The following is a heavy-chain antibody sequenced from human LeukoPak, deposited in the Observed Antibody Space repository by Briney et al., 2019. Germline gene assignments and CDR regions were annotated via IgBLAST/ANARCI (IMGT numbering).Heavy chain of an antibody. V-gene: IGHV1-69*06. CDR2: IFPMFETA. J-gene: IGHJ4*02. D-gene: IGHD3-16*01. CDR1: GDSFSTYA. Sequence: ASVKVSCKASGDSFSTYAISWVRQAPGQGLEWMGGIFPMFETANYAQRFQGRLTITADIATSTAYMDLSSLRSEDTAVYYCARGVTSYGTRLTYWGQGTLVTVSS. CDR3: ARGVTSYGTRLTY.